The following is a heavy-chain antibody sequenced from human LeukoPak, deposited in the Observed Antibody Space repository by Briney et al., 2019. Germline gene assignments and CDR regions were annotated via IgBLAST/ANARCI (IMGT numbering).Heavy chain of an antibody. CDR3: AKMKGHPLPKYYMDV. CDR2: ISGSGDNT. CDR1: GFTFRGFA. D-gene: IGHD1-26*01. Sequence: GGYLRLACAATGFTFRGFAMSLVRGTPGKGLEWVSGISGSGDNTLYADSVKGRFTISRDNSKNTLYLEMNSLRAEDTAIYYCAKMKGHPLPKYYMDVWGQGTTVTVSS. J-gene: IGHJ6*01. V-gene: IGHV3-23*01.